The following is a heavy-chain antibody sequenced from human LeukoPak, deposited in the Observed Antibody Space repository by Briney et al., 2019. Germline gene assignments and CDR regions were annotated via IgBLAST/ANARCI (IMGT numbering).Heavy chain of an antibody. V-gene: IGHV4-59*01. CDR3: ARVVMNTVTTYFDY. CDR2: ISYSGST. J-gene: IGHJ4*02. D-gene: IGHD4-11*01. CDR1: GGSISSNS. Sequence: SETLSLTCTVSGGSISSNSWSWIRQPPGKGLEWIGYISYSGSTKYNPSLKSRVTISVDTSKNQFSLKLSSVTAADTAMYYCARVVMNTVTTYFDYWGQGTLVTVSS.